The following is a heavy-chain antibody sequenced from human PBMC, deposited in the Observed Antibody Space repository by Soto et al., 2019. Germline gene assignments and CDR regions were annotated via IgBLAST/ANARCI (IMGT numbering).Heavy chain of an antibody. V-gene: IGHV3-23*01. CDR1: RVALSTYV. J-gene: IGHJ3*01. CDR2: ITGNGGHT. CDR3: AKEPNGDYISAVDD. D-gene: IGHD4-17*01. Sequence: EVQLLESGGGLVQPGGSLRLSCTASRVALSTYVVTWVRQAPGMGLVWVSSITGNGGHTSYADSVRGRFTISRDNSNDTVYLQMSSMVATDTARYPCAKEPNGDYISAVDDLGEGALGTVSA.